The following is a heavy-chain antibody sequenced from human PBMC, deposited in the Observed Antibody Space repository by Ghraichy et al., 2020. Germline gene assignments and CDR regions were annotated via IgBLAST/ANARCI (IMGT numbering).Heavy chain of an antibody. CDR2: IKPDGSVQ. CDR1: GFTFSSNW. CDR3: ASGSCSGGSCLPFAY. Sequence: GGSLRLSCAASGFTFSSNWLSWVRQAPGKGLEWVANIKPDGSVQYYVDSVKGRFTISRDNTKNSLYLQMNSLRAEDTAVYYCASGSCSGGSCLPFAYWGQGSLVTVSS. D-gene: IGHD2-15*01. J-gene: IGHJ4*02. V-gene: IGHV3-7*01.